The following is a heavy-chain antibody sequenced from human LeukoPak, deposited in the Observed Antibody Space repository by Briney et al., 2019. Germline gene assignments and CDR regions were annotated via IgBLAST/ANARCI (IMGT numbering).Heavy chain of an antibody. V-gene: IGHV4-59*08. CDR3: ARSGNYYFTLDY. Sequence: PSETLSLTCNVSGGPISNYYMSWIRQPPGKGLEWIGYIHYSGITKYNPSVKSRVTISLDTSTNQFSLKVISGTAADTAVYYCARSGNYYFTLDYWGQGTLVTVSS. D-gene: IGHD3-10*01. CDR2: IHYSGIT. CDR1: GGPISNYY. J-gene: IGHJ4*02.